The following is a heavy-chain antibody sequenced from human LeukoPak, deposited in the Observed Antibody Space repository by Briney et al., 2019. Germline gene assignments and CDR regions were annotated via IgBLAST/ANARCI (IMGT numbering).Heavy chain of an antibody. D-gene: IGHD3-22*01. CDR1: GYTFSSFS. J-gene: IGHJ4*02. CDR3: TIIRKNNNSSCYYYYDY. V-gene: IGHV3-21*01. Sequence: GGSLRLSCAASGYTFSSFSINWVRQAPGKGLEWVSSISVRSNYIYYADSVRGRFSISRDDARNSLYLQMDMLRGDDTAVYCATIIRKNNNSSCYYYYDYWGQGTLVTVSS. CDR2: ISVRSNYI.